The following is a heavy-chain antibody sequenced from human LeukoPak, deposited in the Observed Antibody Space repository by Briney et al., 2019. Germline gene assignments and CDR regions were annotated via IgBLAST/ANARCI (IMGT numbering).Heavy chain of an antibody. V-gene: IGHV1-69*05. CDR1: GGTFSSYA. D-gene: IGHD3-10*01. Sequence: GSSVKVSCKASGGTFSSYAISWVRQAPGQGLEWMGGIIPIFGTANYAQKFQGRVTITTDESTSTAYMELSSLRSEDTAVYYCARIGSGSYFGRPMDYYYMDVWGKGTTVTVSS. J-gene: IGHJ6*03. CDR2: IIPIFGTA. CDR3: ARIGSGSYFGRPMDYYYMDV.